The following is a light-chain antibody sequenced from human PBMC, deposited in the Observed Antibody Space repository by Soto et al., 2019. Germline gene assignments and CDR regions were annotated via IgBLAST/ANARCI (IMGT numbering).Light chain of an antibody. CDR2: GAS. Sequence: EIVLTQSPGTLSLSPGERATLSCRASQSIRSNFLAWYQQKPGQAPSLLIYGASNRATGIPDRFSGSGSGTDFTLTISRLGPEDFAVYYCQQYVSSPWTFGQGTKVEIE. V-gene: IGKV3-20*01. J-gene: IGKJ1*01. CDR3: QQYVSSPWT. CDR1: QSIRSNF.